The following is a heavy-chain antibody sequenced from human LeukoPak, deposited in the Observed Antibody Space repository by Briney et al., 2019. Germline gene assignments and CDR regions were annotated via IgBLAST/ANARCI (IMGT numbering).Heavy chain of an antibody. D-gene: IGHD5-24*01. Sequence: PSQTLSLTCTVSGGSISSGSYNWSWIRQPAGKGLEWIGRIYTSGSTNYNPSLKSRVTISVDTSKNQFSLKLSSVTAADTAVYYCARDASWRRDGYNPWGQGTLVTVSS. CDR1: GGSISSGSYN. CDR3: ARDASWRRDGYNP. J-gene: IGHJ4*02. V-gene: IGHV4-61*02. CDR2: IYTSGST.